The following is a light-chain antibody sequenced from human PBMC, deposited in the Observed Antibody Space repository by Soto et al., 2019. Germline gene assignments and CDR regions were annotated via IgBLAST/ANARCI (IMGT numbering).Light chain of an antibody. Sequence: EVVMTQSPATLSVSPGERATLSCWASQSVRSDLAWYQQKPGQTPRLLIYGASTRAPGIPARFSGSRSGTEFTLTIISLQSEDFAVYYCQQYNNWPPITFGQGTRLEI. V-gene: IGKV3-15*01. J-gene: IGKJ5*01. CDR1: QSVRSD. CDR3: QQYNNWPPIT. CDR2: GAS.